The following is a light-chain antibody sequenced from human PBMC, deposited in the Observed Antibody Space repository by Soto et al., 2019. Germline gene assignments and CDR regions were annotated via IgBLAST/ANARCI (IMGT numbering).Light chain of an antibody. CDR3: SSYTSSILV. CDR1: SSDVGGYNY. J-gene: IGLJ3*02. V-gene: IGLV2-14*01. Sequence: QSVLTQPRSVSGSPGQSVTISCTGTSSDVGGYNYVSWYQQYPGKAPKLMIYEVSNRPSGVSNRFSGSKSGNTASLTISGLQAEDEADYYCSSYTSSILVFGGGTKLTVL. CDR2: EVS.